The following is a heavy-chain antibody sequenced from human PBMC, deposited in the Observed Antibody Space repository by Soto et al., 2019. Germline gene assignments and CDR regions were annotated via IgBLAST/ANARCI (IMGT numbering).Heavy chain of an antibody. CDR1: GFTFGNYW. CDR3: VRDASHRGAY. CDR2: VNGDGSST. D-gene: IGHD3-10*01. V-gene: IGHV3-74*03. J-gene: IGHJ4*02. Sequence: EVQLVESGGGLIQPGGSLRLSCAASGFTFGNYWMHWVRQSPGKGLVWVSSVNGDGSSTTYADSVEGRFTVSRDSAKNTLHLQINSLILADTAVSYCVRDASHRGAYWGQGTLVTVSS.